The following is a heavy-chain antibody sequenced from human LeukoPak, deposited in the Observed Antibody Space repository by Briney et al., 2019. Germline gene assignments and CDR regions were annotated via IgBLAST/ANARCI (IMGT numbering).Heavy chain of an antibody. CDR2: IYSGGST. V-gene: IGHV3-53*01. Sequence: GGSLRLSCAASGFTVSSNYMSWVRQAPGKGLEWVSVIYSGGSTYYADSVKGRFTISRDNSKNTLYLQMNSLRAEDTAVYYCASTCYSYAHAFDIWGQGTMVTVSS. J-gene: IGHJ3*02. CDR3: ASTCYSYAHAFDI. D-gene: IGHD5-18*01. CDR1: GFTVSSNY.